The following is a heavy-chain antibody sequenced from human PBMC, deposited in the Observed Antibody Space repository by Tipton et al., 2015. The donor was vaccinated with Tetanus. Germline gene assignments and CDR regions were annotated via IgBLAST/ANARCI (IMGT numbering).Heavy chain of an antibody. Sequence: SLRLSCEVSGFIFRNYMMNWVCQAPGKGLEWISSISSTSSYIYYAASVKGRFTISRDNAKNSLYLHMNSLRAEDTAVYYCASGGTLDYWGQGTVVSVSS. CDR3: ASGGTLDY. CDR1: GFIFRNYM. D-gene: IGHD3-16*01. V-gene: IGHV3-21*01. CDR2: ISSTSSYI. J-gene: IGHJ4*02.